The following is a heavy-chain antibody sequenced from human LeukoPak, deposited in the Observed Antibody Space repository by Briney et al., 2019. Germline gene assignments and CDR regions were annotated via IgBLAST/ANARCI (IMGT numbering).Heavy chain of an antibody. CDR1: GYTFTGYY. V-gene: IGHV1-2*02. J-gene: IGHJ4*02. CDR2: INPNSGVT. CDR3: APTNNLYYSFDY. D-gene: IGHD1-1*01. Sequence: ASVKVSCKTSGYTFTGYYMHWLRQAPGQGLEWMGWINPNSGVTKIAQKFQGRVTMTRDTSMSTAFMALSSLRSDDTAVYYCAPTNNLYYSFDYWGQGTLVTVSS.